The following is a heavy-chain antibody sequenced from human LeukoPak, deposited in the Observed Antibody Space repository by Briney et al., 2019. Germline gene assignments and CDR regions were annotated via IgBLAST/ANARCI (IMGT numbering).Heavy chain of an antibody. CDR1: GFTFSSYA. J-gene: IGHJ6*02. CDR2: ISGSGGST. Sequence: PGGSLRLSCAASGFTFSSYAMSWVRQAPGKGLEWVSAISGSGGSTYYADSVKGRFTISRDNSKNTLYLQRNSLRAEDTAVYYCAMSRHDYGDYGTGLYYYYGMDVWGQGTTVTVSS. D-gene: IGHD4-17*01. CDR3: AMSRHDYGDYGTGLYYYYGMDV. V-gene: IGHV3-23*01.